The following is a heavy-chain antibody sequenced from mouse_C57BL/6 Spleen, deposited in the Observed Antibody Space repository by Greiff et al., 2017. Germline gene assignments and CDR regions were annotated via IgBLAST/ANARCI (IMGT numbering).Heavy chain of an antibody. CDR3: ARGDSAGIDD. CDR2: IDPSDSYT. D-gene: IGHD3-2*02. CDR1: GYTFTSYW. J-gene: IGHJ2*01. V-gene: IGHV1-59*01. Sequence: QVQLQQPGAELVRPGTSVKLSCKASGYTFTSYWMHWVKQRPGQGLEWIGVIDPSDSYTNYNQKFKGKATLTVDTSSSTAYMQLSSLTSEDSAVYYCARGDSAGIDDWGKGTTLTVSS.